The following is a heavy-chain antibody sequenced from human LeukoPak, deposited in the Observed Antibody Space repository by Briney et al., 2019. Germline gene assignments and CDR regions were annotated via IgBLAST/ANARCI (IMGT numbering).Heavy chain of an antibody. CDR3: ARGRRGITLTPKKYYFDY. CDR2: MNPNSGNT. D-gene: IGHD3-10*01. J-gene: IGHJ4*02. V-gene: IGHV1-8*02. CDR1: GYTFTSYG. Sequence: ASVKVSCKASGYTFTSYGINWVRQAPGQGLEWMGWMNPNSGNTGYAQKFQGRVTMTRNTSISTAYMELSSLRSEDTAVYYCARGRRGITLTPKKYYFDYWGQGTLVTVSS.